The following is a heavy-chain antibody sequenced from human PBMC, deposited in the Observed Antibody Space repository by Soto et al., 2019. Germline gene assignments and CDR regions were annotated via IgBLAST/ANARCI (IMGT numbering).Heavy chain of an antibody. CDR3: ARGGGYCSSTSCYGGYNWFDP. CDR2: INHSGST. CDR1: DGYCIGYC. Sequence: SESLSLTCSVYDGYCIGYCWSWIRQPPGKGLEWIGEINHSGSTNYNPSLKSRVTISVDTSKNQFSLKLSSVTAADTAVYYCARGGGYCSSTSCYGGYNWFDPWGQGTLVTVSS. D-gene: IGHD2-2*03. V-gene: IGHV4-34*01. J-gene: IGHJ5*02.